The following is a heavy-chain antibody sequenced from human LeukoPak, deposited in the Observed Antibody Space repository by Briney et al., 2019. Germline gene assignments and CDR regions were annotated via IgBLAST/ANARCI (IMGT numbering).Heavy chain of an antibody. J-gene: IGHJ6*03. D-gene: IGHD2-8*01. Sequence: PGEPLQISCKCSGSSFTRYWSGCVGQLPGKGLEWMGIIYPGESDTRYSPSFQGQVTISADNSISTAYLQWSSLKASGTAIYSCARHRDAGYYFYMDVWAKGTTVTVSS. CDR2: IYPGESDT. CDR3: ARHRDAGYYFYMDV. CDR1: GSSFTRYW. V-gene: IGHV5-51*01.